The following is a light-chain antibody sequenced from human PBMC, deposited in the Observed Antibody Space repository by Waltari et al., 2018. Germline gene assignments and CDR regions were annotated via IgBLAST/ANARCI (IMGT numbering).Light chain of an antibody. CDR2: DAS. J-gene: IGKJ4*01. Sequence: EIVLTQSPATLSLSPGERATLSCRASQSVSSYLAWYQQKPGQAPRLLIYDASNRATGIPARFSGSGSGTDFTLTISSLEPEDFAVYYCQQRGKWPCTFGGGTKVEI. CDR1: QSVSSY. V-gene: IGKV3-11*01. CDR3: QQRGKWPCT.